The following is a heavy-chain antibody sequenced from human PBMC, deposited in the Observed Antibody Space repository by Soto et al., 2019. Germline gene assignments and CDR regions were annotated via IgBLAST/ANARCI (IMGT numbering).Heavy chain of an antibody. Sequence: ASVKVSCKVSGYTLTELSMHWVRQAPGKGLEWMGGFDPEDGETICAQKFQGRVTMTEDTSTDTAYMELSSLRSEDTAVYYCATRGGKWLVRGELRGGLFDYWXQGTLVTVSS. CDR3: ATRGGKWLVRGELRGGLFDY. CDR1: GYTLTELS. D-gene: IGHD6-19*01. J-gene: IGHJ4*02. CDR2: FDPEDGET. V-gene: IGHV1-24*01.